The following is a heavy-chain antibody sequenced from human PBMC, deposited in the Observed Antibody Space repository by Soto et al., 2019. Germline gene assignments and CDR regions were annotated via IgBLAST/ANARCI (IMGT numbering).Heavy chain of an antibody. V-gene: IGHV4-4*07. CDR3: ARHFDVDPSLDQYYFDL. CDR2: IYASGRT. CDR1: GVSITPYF. J-gene: IGHJ2*01. D-gene: IGHD3-9*01. Sequence: QVQLQESGPGLVKPSETLSLTCTVSGVSITPYFWSGIRQPAGKAPEGRGHIYASGRTTYNPSLKSRVTMFVSQTQVSLRLTSVTAGDTAVYYCARHFDVDPSLDQYYFDLWGRGALVTVSS.